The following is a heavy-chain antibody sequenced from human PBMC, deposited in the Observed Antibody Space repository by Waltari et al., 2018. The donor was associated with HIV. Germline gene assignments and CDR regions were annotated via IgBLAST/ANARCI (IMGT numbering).Heavy chain of an antibody. CDR2: LFSNDEK. CDR1: GFSLSNARMG. J-gene: IGHJ6*02. D-gene: IGHD1-26*01. V-gene: IGHV2-26*01. Sequence: QVTLKESGPVLVKPTETLTLTCTVSGFSLSNARMGVSWIRQPPGKALEWLAHLFSNDEKSYSTSLKSRLTISKDTSKSQVVLTMTNMDPVDTATYYCARTTERSRASGSYYYYYGMDVWGQGTTVTVSS. CDR3: ARTTERSRASGSYYYYYGMDV.